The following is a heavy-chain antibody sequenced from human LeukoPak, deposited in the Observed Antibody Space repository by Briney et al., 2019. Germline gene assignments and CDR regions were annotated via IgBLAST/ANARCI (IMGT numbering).Heavy chain of an antibody. V-gene: IGHV3-30*02. CDR3: AKYTGDYYDSCGYQYYFDY. CDR1: GIVFSAYG. Sequence: GGSLRLSCAASGIVFSAYGMHWVRQAPGKGLEWVAFIRYDGISKYYADSVKGRFTISRDNSKNTLYLQMNSLRAEDTAVYYCAKYTGDYYDSCGYQYYFDYWGQGTLVTVSS. CDR2: IRYDGISK. J-gene: IGHJ4*02. D-gene: IGHD3-22*01.